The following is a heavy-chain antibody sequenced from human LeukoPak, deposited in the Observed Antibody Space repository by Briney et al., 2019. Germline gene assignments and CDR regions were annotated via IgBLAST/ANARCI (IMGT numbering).Heavy chain of an antibody. CDR1: GFTFSSYA. CDR2: ISYDGSNK. J-gene: IGHJ4*02. V-gene: IGHV3-30-3*01. CDR3: ARPPYYGSGSYFDY. Sequence: LRLSCAASGFTFSSYAMHWVRQGPGKGLEWVAVISYDGSNKYYADSVKGRFTISRDNSKNTLYLQMNSLRAEDTAVYYCARPPYYGSGSYFDYWGQGTLVTVSS. D-gene: IGHD3-10*01.